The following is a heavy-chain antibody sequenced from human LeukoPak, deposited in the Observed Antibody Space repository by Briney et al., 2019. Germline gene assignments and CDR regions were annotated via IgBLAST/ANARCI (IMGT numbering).Heavy chain of an antibody. V-gene: IGHV3-21*01. CDR3: ARVFVSGSSYGMDV. Sequence: PGGSLRLSCAASGFTFSSYSMHWVRQAPGKGLEWVSSISSSSSYIYYADSVKGRFTISRDNAKNSLYLQMNSLRAEDTAVYYCARVFVSGSSYGMDVWGQGTTVTVSS. CDR2: ISSSSSYI. D-gene: IGHD3-10*01. CDR1: GFTFSSYS. J-gene: IGHJ6*02.